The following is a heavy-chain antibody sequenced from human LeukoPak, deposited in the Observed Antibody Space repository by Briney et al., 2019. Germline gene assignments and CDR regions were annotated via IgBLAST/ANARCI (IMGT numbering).Heavy chain of an antibody. CDR1: KFTFSSFA. J-gene: IGHJ4*02. CDR2: ISFDGGNT. Sequence: GGSLRLSCAASKFTFSSFAIHWVRQAPGKGLEWVALISFDGGNTLYADSVKGRFIISRDNSKSTLYLQMNSLRTEDTAVYYCARDQAVYGSRIAAPAYWGQGTLVTVSS. D-gene: IGHD6-13*01. V-gene: IGHV3-30*04. CDR3: ARDQAVYGSRIAAPAY.